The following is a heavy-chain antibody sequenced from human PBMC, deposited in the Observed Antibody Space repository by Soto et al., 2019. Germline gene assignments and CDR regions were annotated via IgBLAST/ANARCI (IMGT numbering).Heavy chain of an antibody. CDR2: IYWDDDK. Sequence: SGPELINHTQTLTLNCTFSGFSLSTKRMGVGWIRQPPRKALEWLALIYWDDDKRYSPSLKSRLTITKDTSKNQVVLTMTNMDPVDTATYYCAHSLIGYYYDSSGSNWFDPWGQGTLVTVSS. CDR1: GFSLSTKRMG. CDR3: AHSLIGYYYDSSGSNWFDP. D-gene: IGHD3-22*01. J-gene: IGHJ5*02. V-gene: IGHV2-5*02.